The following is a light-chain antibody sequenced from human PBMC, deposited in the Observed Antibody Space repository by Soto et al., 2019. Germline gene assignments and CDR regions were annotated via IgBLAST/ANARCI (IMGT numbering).Light chain of an antibody. CDR3: QQRRKMPLT. CDR1: QSVSNY. J-gene: IGKJ1*01. Sequence: EIVLTQSPATLSLSPGERATLSCRASQSVSNYLAWYQLKSGQAPRLLIYDASNRATGIPARFSGTGSGTDFTLTISSLEAEDFAVYYCQQRRKMPLTFGDGTTVDLK. V-gene: IGKV3-11*01. CDR2: DAS.